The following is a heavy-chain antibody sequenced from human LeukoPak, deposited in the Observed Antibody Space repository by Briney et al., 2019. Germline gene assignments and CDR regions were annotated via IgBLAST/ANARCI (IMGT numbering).Heavy chain of an antibody. CDR1: GGSFSGYY. J-gene: IGHJ4*02. Sequence: SETLSLTCAVYGGSFSGYYWSWIRQPPGKGLEWIGEINHSGSTNYNPSLKSRVTISVDTSKNQFSLKLSSVTAADTAVYYCARVYCSSTSCYIGYFDYWGQGTLVTVSS. CDR2: INHSGST. CDR3: ARVYCSSTSCYIGYFDY. V-gene: IGHV4-34*01. D-gene: IGHD2-2*02.